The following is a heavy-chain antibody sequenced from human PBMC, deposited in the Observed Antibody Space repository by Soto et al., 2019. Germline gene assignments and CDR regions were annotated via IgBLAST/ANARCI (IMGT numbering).Heavy chain of an antibody. V-gene: IGHV4-59*08. CDR2: IDSNGGT. Sequence: QVQLRESAPDLVKPSEPRPPTSTSSMTPGSNYSGGGIGRPQGRTREWIGYIDSNGGTSYNPPLQSRVTISIDTSTKQFFLKLSSVTAADTAVYYCVRQGFGRLHGLVDVWGQGTTVTVSS. D-gene: IGHD3-10*01. CDR3: VRQGFGRLHGLVDV. J-gene: IGHJ6*02. CDR1: MTPGSNYS.